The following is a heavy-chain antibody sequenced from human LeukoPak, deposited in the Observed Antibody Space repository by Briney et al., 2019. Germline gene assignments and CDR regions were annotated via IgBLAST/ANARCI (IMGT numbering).Heavy chain of an antibody. D-gene: IGHD5-12*01. V-gene: IGHV4-34*01. CDR3: AKGIQGPIKDGFGN. J-gene: IGHJ3*02. CDR2: INHSGST. CDR1: GGSFSGYY. Sequence: SETLSLTCAVYGGSFSGYYWSWIRQPPGKGLEWIGEINHSGSTNYNPSLKSRVTISVDTSKNQFSLKQSSVTAADTAVYYCAKGIQGPIKDGFGNWGQGTMVTVSS.